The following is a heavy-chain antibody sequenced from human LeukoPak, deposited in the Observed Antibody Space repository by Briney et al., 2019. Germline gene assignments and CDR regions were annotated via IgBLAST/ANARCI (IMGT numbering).Heavy chain of an antibody. V-gene: IGHV3-21*01. CDR2: ISSSSSYI. CDR3: ARGKQLSYYYGSGSYYKY. J-gene: IGHJ4*02. D-gene: IGHD3-10*01. Sequence: GGSLRLSCAASGFTFSSYSMNWVRQAPGKGLEWVSSISSSSSYIYYADSVKGRFTISRGNAKNSLYLQMSSLRAEDTALYYCARGKQLSYYYGSGSYYKYWGQGTLVTVSS. CDR1: GFTFSSYS.